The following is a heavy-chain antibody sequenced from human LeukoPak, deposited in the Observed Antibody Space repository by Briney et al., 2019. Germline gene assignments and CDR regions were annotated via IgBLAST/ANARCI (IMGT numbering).Heavy chain of an antibody. CDR3: ARDHCSSTSCYAAVAFDI. CDR2: INPSDGST. Sequence: GASVKVSCKASGYTFTSYYMHWVRQAPGQGLEWMGIINPSDGSTSYAQKFQGRVTMTMDMSTSTVYMELSSLRSEDTAVYYCARDHCSSTSCYAAVAFDIWGQGTMVTVSS. CDR1: GYTFTSYY. V-gene: IGHV1-46*01. D-gene: IGHD2-2*01. J-gene: IGHJ3*02.